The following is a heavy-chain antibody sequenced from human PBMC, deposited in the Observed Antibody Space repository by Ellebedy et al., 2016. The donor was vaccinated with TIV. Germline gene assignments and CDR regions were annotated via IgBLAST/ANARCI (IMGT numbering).Heavy chain of an antibody. J-gene: IGHJ6*02. D-gene: IGHD6-19*01. Sequence: AASVKVSCKASGYTFTNYYMHWVRQAPGQGLEWMGIIEPSGGTPNYAQKSQGRVTVTRDTSTSTVYMELRSLRSEDTAVYYWARAPSVDPHMDVWGQGTTVTVSS. CDR3: ARAPSVDPHMDV. CDR2: IEPSGGTP. CDR1: GYTFTNYY. V-gene: IGHV1-46*01.